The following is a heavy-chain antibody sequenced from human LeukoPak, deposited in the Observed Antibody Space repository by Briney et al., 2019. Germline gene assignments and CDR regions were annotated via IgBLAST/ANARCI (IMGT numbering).Heavy chain of an antibody. Sequence: GGSLRLSCAASGFTLDDYAMHWVRHAPGKGLEWVSLISGDGGSTYYADSVKGRFTISRDNSKNSLYLQMNSLRTEDTALYYCAKDKELLQWLVRPYYFDYWGQGTLVTVSS. CDR2: ISGDGGST. J-gene: IGHJ4*02. CDR1: GFTLDDYA. D-gene: IGHD6-19*01. V-gene: IGHV3-43*02. CDR3: AKDKELLQWLVRPYYFDY.